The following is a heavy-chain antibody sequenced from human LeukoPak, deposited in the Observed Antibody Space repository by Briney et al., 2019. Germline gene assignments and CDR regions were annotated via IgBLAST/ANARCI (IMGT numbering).Heavy chain of an antibody. CDR2: INTNTGNP. CDR1: GYTFTSYA. CDR3: ARDLRYFDWSPGHYYYYYMDV. D-gene: IGHD3-9*01. Sequence: ASVKVSCKASGYTFTSYAMNWVRQAPGQGLEWMGWINTNTGNPTYAQGFTGRFVFSLDTSVSTACLQISSLKAEDTAVYYCARDLRYFDWSPGHYYYYYMDVWGKGTTVTVSS. V-gene: IGHV7-4-1*02. J-gene: IGHJ6*03.